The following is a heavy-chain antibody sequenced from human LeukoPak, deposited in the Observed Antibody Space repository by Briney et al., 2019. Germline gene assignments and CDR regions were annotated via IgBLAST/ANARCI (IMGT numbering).Heavy chain of an antibody. J-gene: IGHJ2*01. V-gene: IGHV3-30-3*01. D-gene: IGHD3-3*01. Sequence: GGSLRLSCAASGFTFSSYAMHWVRQAPGKGLEWVAVISYDGSNKYYADSVKGRFTISRDNSKNTLYMQMNSLRAEDTAVYYCARAPTWRPYWYFDLWGRGTLVTVYS. CDR2: ISYDGSNK. CDR1: GFTFSSYA. CDR3: ARAPTWRPYWYFDL.